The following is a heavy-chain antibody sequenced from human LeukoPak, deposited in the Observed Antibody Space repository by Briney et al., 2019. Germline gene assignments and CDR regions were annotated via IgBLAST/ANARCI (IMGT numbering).Heavy chain of an antibody. V-gene: IGHV3-7*01. CDR1: EFTFSSYW. Sequence: QSGGSLRLSCVGSEFTFSSYWMTWVRQAPGKGLEWVANIKHDGSEEFYVDPVTGRFTISRDNAKNSLYLQMNTLRAEDTAVYYCARVRYYTTGQGFDYWGQGTLVTVSS. D-gene: IGHD2-2*02. J-gene: IGHJ4*02. CDR2: IKHDGSEE. CDR3: ARVRYYTTGQGFDY.